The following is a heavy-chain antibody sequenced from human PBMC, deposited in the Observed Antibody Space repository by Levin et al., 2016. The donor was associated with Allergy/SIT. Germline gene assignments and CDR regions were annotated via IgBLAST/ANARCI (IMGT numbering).Heavy chain of an antibody. Sequence: WIRQPPGKGLEWIGYTYDSGYTTYNPSLKSRVTILADTSKGQFSLHLNSVTTADTAVYYCARVMPSGWTGFDYWGQGTLVTVSS. CDR3: ARVMPSGWTGFDY. V-gene: IGHV4-59*01. J-gene: IGHJ4*02. CDR2: TYDSGYT. D-gene: IGHD6-19*01.